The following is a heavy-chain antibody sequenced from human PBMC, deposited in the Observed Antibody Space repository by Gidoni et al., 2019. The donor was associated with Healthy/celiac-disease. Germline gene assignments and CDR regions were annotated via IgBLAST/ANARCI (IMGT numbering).Heavy chain of an antibody. D-gene: IGHD1-26*01. Sequence: QVQLQESGPGLVKPSETLSLTCTVSGGSIRSYYWRWIRQPPGKGLECIGDVYYSGSTNYNPSLKSRVTISVDTSKNQFSLKLSSVTAADTAVYYCARDRRERGYFDYWGQGTLVTVSS. CDR2: VYYSGST. CDR1: GGSIRSYY. J-gene: IGHJ4*02. CDR3: ARDRRERGYFDY. V-gene: IGHV4-59*01.